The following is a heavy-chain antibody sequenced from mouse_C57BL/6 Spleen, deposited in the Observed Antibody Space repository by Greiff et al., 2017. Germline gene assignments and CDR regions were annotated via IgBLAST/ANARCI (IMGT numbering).Heavy chain of an antibody. CDR1: GYAFSSSW. Sequence: VQLQQSGPELVKPGASVKISCKASGYAFSSSWMNWVKQRPGKGLEWIGRIYPGDGDTNYNGKFKGKATLTADKSSSTAYMQLSSLTSADSAVYFCARRRNYGNYYAMDYWGQGTSVTVSS. D-gene: IGHD1-1*02. J-gene: IGHJ4*01. V-gene: IGHV1-82*01. CDR2: IYPGDGDT. CDR3: ARRRNYGNYYAMDY.